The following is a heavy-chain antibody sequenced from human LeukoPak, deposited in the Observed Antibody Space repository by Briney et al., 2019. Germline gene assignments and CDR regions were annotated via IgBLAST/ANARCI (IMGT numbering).Heavy chain of an antibody. D-gene: IGHD3-22*01. CDR3: ATPLDYYDSSGYHQGGD. CDR1: GFTFSSHW. J-gene: IGHJ4*02. V-gene: IGHV3-7*03. CDR2: IMQDGSRK. Sequence: GGSLRLSCAASGFTFSSHWMTWVRQAPGKGLEWVANIMQDGSRKNYVDSVKGRFTISRDNAKNSLYLQMNSLRAEDTAVYYCATPLDYYDSSGYHQGGDWGQGTPVTVYS.